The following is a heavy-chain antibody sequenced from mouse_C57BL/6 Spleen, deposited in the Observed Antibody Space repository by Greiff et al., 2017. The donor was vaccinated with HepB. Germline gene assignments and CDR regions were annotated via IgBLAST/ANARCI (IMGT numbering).Heavy chain of an antibody. V-gene: IGHV1-26*01. CDR3: DITSVDY. CDR2: INPNNGGT. D-gene: IGHD1-1*01. CDR1: GYTFTDYY. J-gene: IGHJ2*01. Sequence: VQLQQSGPELVKPGASVKISCKASGYTFTDYYMNWVKQSPGKSLEWIGDINPNNGGTSYTQKFKGKATLTVDKSSSTAYMELRSLTSEDSAVYYCDITSVDYWGQGTTLTVSS.